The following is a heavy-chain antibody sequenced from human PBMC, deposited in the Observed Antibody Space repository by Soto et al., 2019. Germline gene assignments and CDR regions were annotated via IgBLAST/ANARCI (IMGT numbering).Heavy chain of an antibody. CDR2: VSGSGSTT. Sequence: EVQLLESGGGLVQPGGSLRLSCAASGFSFTTYAMGWVRQAPGKGLEWVSAVSGSGSTTYYADSVKGRFIISTNNAKTTAYLSMNSLRAEDTAVYYCARDPRYYDSGGYYDYWGQGTLVTVSS. CDR1: GFSFTTYA. CDR3: ARDPRYYDSGGYYDY. J-gene: IGHJ4*02. V-gene: IGHV3-23*01. D-gene: IGHD3-22*01.